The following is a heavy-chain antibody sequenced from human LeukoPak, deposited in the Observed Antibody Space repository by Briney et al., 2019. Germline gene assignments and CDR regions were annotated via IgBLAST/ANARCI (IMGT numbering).Heavy chain of an antibody. V-gene: IGHV3-9*03. CDR3: ERKRTYYYDSSGYNMD. J-gene: IGHJ6*03. CDR1: GFTFDDYA. Sequence: GGSLRLSCAASGFTFDDYAMHWVRQAPGKGLEWVSGISWNSGSIGYADSVKGRFTISRDNAKNSLYLQMNSLRAEDMALYYCERKRTYYYDSSGYNMD. D-gene: IGHD3-22*01. CDR2: ISWNSGSI.